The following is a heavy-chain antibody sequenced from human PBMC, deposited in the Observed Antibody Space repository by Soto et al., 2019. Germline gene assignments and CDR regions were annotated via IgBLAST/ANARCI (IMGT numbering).Heavy chain of an antibody. J-gene: IGHJ6*02. CDR1: GVTCSSYA. CDR3: ARERIQLWFAYGMDL. Sequence: SVKVSCKASGVTCSSYAISWVRQAPGQGLEWMGVIIPIFGTANYAQKFQGRVTIPADESTSTGYMELSSLRSEDTAVYYCARERIQLWFAYGMDLWGQGTTVTVSS. V-gene: IGHV1-69*13. D-gene: IGHD5-18*01. CDR2: IIPIFGTA.